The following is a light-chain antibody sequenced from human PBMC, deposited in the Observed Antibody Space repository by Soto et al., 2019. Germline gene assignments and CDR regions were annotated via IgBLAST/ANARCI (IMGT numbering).Light chain of an antibody. CDR2: DVS. V-gene: IGLV2-18*02. J-gene: IGLJ1*01. CDR3: SSYTTSHTYV. CDR1: GSDVGSNNR. Sequence: QSALTQPPSVSGSPGQSVAISCTGTGSDVGSNNRVSWYQQPPGSAPKLIIYDVSNRPSAIPDRFSGSKSANTASLTISGLQTEDEADYYCSSYTTSHTYVFGTGTKLTVL.